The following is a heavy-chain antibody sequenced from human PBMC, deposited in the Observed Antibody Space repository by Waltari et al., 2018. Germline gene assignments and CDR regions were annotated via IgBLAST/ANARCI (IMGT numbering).Heavy chain of an antibody. CDR3: ARSSGQDK. CDR1: GFTFSTDT. V-gene: IGHV3-48*02. J-gene: IGHJ4*02. Sequence: EVQLVESGGALVQPGGSMRLSCAASGFTFSTDTMNGVRQAPGKGLEGNAFISDAGGSIYCADSVKGRFTIARDNAKNSLYLQMNSLRDDDTALYYFARSSGQDKWGQGTQVTVSS. CDR2: ISDAGGSI. D-gene: IGHD3-22*01.